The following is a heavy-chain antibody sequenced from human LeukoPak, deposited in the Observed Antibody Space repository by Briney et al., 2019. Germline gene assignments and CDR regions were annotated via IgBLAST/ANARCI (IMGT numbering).Heavy chain of an antibody. CDR3: AREKLTTVTLDY. J-gene: IGHJ4*02. D-gene: IGHD4-17*01. CDR1: GFTFSSYW. Sequence: GGSLRLSFAASGFTFSSYWLSWFRKAPGKGLGWVANIKQDGSEKYYVDSVKGRFTISRDNAKNSLYLQMNSLRAEDTAVYYCAREKLTTVTLDYWGQGTLVTVSS. CDR2: IKQDGSEK. V-gene: IGHV3-7*01.